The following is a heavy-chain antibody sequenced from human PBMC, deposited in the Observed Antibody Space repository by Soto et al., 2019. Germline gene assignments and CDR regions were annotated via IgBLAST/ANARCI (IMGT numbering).Heavy chain of an antibody. Sequence: TSETLSLTCTVSGGSVSSGSYYWSWIRQPPGKGLEWIGYIYYSGSTNYNPSLKSRVTISVDTSKNQFSLKLSSVTAADTAVYYCARAYYYDSSGYINWGQGTLVTVSS. CDR1: GGSVSSGSYY. D-gene: IGHD3-22*01. CDR3: ARAYYYDSSGYIN. V-gene: IGHV4-61*01. CDR2: IYYSGST. J-gene: IGHJ4*02.